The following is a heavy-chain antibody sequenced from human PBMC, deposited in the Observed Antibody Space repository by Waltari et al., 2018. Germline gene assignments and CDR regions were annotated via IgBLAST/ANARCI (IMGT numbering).Heavy chain of an antibody. Sequence: QVHLAQSGAEVRKPGASVKVSCKASGYTFASYDIHWVRQATGQGLGGMGWMNPKSGNSGYEQKFQGRVTLTRNTSITTAYMEVSSLRSEDTALYYCARGRGFLESLMYWGQGTLVTVSS. CDR2: MNPKSGNS. V-gene: IGHV1-8*03. J-gene: IGHJ4*02. CDR3: ARGRGFLESLMY. CDR1: GYTFASYD. D-gene: IGHD3-3*01.